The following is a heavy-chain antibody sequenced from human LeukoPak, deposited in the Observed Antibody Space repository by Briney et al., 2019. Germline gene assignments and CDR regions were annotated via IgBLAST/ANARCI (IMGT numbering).Heavy chain of an antibody. D-gene: IGHD3-3*01. J-gene: IGHJ4*02. Sequence: PGRSLRLSCAASGFTFSSYSMNWVRQAPGKGLEWVSYISSSSSTIYYADSVKGRFTISRDNAKNSLYLQMNSLRDEDTAVYYCARDEFGVVHKGIDYWGQGTLVTVSS. CDR3: ARDEFGVVHKGIDY. CDR2: ISSSSSTI. CDR1: GFTFSSYS. V-gene: IGHV3-48*02.